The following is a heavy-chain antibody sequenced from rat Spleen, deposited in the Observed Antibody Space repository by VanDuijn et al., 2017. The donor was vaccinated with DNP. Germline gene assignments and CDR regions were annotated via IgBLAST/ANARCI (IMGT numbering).Heavy chain of an antibody. CDR3: AGGGRSYFVT. V-gene: IGHV5-31*01. CDR2: ITSSGGDS. D-gene: IGHD1-11*01. J-gene: IGHJ2*01. Sequence: EVQLVESGGDLVQPGRSLKVSCVASGFTFNNYWMTWTRQVPGKGLEWVASITSSGGDSYYPDSVKGRFTISRDNAKNTLYLQMNSLRSEDTASINGAGGGRSYFVTGAKESWSQSPQ. CDR1: GFTFNNYW.